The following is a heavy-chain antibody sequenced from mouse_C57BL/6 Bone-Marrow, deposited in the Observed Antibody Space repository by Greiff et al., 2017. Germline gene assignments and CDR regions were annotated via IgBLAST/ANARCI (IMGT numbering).Heavy chain of an antibody. D-gene: IGHD3-3*01. CDR1: GYTFTSYW. Sequence: QVQLQQPGAELVMPGASVKLSCKASGYTFTSYWMHWVKQRPGQGLEWIGEIDPSDSYTNYNQKFKGKSTLTVDKSSSTAYMQLSSLTSEDSAVYYCARSWGTYAMDYWGQGTSVTVSS. J-gene: IGHJ4*01. CDR3: ARSWGTYAMDY. CDR2: IDPSDSYT. V-gene: IGHV1-69*01.